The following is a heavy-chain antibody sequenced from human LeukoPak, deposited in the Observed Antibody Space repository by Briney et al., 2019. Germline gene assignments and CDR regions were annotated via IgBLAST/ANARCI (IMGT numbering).Heavy chain of an antibody. CDR1: GGTFSSYA. J-gene: IGHJ4*02. Sequence: PVKVSCKASGGTFSSYAISWVRQAPGQGLEWMGRIIPILGIANYAQKFQGRVTITADKSTSTAYMELSSLRSEDTAVYYCAMTYYGSGSYYTGNYWGQGTLVTVSS. CDR3: AMTYYGSGSYYTGNY. CDR2: IIPILGIA. D-gene: IGHD3-10*01. V-gene: IGHV1-69*04.